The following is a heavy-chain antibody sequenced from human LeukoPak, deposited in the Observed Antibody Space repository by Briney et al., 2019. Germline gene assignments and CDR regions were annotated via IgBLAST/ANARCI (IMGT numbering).Heavy chain of an antibody. CDR2: ISSSSSTI. D-gene: IGHD3-9*01. Sequence: GGSLRLSCAASGFTFSSYSMNWVRRAPGKGLEWVSYISSSSSTIYYADSVKGRSTISRDNAKNSLYLQMNSLRAEDTAVYYCARDLTGYARYFDYWGQGTLVTVSS. CDR3: ARDLTGYARYFDY. V-gene: IGHV3-48*01. J-gene: IGHJ4*02. CDR1: GFTFSSYS.